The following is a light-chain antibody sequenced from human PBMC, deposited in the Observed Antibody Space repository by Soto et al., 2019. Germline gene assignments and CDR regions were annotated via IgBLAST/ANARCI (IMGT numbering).Light chain of an antibody. V-gene: IGKV3-11*01. J-gene: IGKJ1*01. CDR2: DVS. Sequence: IVFVQSSATLSVSPGERASLSSRASQNISNYLIWYQQKPGQAPRLLIYDVSNRATDIPARFSGSGSGTDFTLTISSLEPEDLAVYYCQQRSNWPRTFGQGTKVDIK. CDR3: QQRSNWPRT. CDR1: QNISNY.